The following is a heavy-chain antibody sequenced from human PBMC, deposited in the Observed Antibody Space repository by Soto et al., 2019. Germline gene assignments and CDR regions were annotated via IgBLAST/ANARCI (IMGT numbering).Heavy chain of an antibody. V-gene: IGHV4-30-4*01. CDR2: IYYSGST. D-gene: IGHD3-22*01. Sequence: PSETLSLTCTVSGGSISSGDYYWSRIRQPPGKGLEWIGYIYYSGSTYYNPSLKSRVTISVDTSKNQFSLKLSSVTAADTAVYYCARENDSSGYYYRNYFDYWGQGTLVTVSS. J-gene: IGHJ4*02. CDR1: GGSISSGDYY. CDR3: ARENDSSGYYYRNYFDY.